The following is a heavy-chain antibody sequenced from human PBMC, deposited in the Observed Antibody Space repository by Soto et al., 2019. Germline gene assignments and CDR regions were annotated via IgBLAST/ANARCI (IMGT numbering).Heavy chain of an antibody. V-gene: IGHV4-39*01. D-gene: IGHD3-3*01. Sequence: PSETLSLTYTVSGGSISSSSYYWGWIRQPPGKGLEWIGSIYYSGSTYYNPSLKSRVTISVDTSKNQFSLKLSTVTAADTAVYYCASSPEYYDFWSGYYTRPPNYYGMDVWGQGTTVTVSS. CDR2: IYYSGST. J-gene: IGHJ6*02. CDR1: GGSISSSSYY. CDR3: ASSPEYYDFWSGYYTRPPNYYGMDV.